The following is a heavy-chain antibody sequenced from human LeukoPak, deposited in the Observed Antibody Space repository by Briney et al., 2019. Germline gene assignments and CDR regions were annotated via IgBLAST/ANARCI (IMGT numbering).Heavy chain of an antibody. J-gene: IGHJ4*02. CDR3: ASLSHCSTSSCFDY. Sequence: SETLSLTCTVSGGSISSSSYYWGWIRQPPGKGLEWIGSIYYSGSTYYNPSLKSRVTISIDTSKSQFSLRLTSVTAADTAIYYCASLSHCSTSSCFDYWGRGTLVTVSS. CDR2: IYYSGST. D-gene: IGHD2-2*01. V-gene: IGHV4-39*07. CDR1: GGSISSSSYY.